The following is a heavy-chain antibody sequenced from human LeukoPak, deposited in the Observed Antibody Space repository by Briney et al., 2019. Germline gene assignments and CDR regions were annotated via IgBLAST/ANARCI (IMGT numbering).Heavy chain of an antibody. Sequence: GGSLRLSCAASGFTFSSYWMSWVRQAPGKGLEWVANINQDGSEIYYVDSVKGRFTISRDNAKNSLYLQMNSLRVEDTAVYYCARDKSSFYSESGSKFDYWGQGTLVTASS. J-gene: IGHJ4*02. V-gene: IGHV3-7*01. CDR1: GFTFSSYW. D-gene: IGHD3-10*01. CDR3: ARDKSSFYSESGSKFDY. CDR2: INQDGSEI.